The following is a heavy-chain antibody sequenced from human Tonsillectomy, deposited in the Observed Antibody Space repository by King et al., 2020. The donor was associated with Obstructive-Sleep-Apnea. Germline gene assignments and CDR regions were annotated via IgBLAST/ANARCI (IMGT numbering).Heavy chain of an antibody. D-gene: IGHD2-2*01. V-gene: IGHV4-31*03. J-gene: IGHJ6*02. CDR2: IYYSGST. CDR3: ARDRCSSTRCYGGANYDYYGMDV. CDR1: GGSISSDGYY. Sequence: VQLQESGPGLVKPSQTLSLTCSVSGGSISSDGYYWSWIRQHPGKGLEWIGYIYYSGSTNYNPSLKSRVTISVDTSKNQFSLKLSSVTAADKAVSYCARDRCSSTRCYGGANYDYYGMDVWGQGTTVTVSS.